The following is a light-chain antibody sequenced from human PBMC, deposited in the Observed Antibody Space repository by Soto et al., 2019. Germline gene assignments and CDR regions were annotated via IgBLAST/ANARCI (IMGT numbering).Light chain of an antibody. Sequence: QSVLTQPPSVSGAPGQKVTISCSGSTCNIGNNYVSWFQQLPATAPKLLIYENDKRPSGIPDGFSGYTSGTSATLGIAGLETGEEADYYCGTWDSSLSGYVFATGTKLTVL. J-gene: IGLJ1*01. CDR1: TCNIGNNY. CDR3: GTWDSSLSGYV. CDR2: END. V-gene: IGLV1-51*02.